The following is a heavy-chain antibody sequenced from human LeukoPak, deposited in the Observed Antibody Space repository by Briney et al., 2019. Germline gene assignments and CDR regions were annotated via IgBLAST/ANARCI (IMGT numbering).Heavy chain of an antibody. V-gene: IGHV4-34*01. CDR3: VLSGETPAPTDY. CDR2: INHSGST. J-gene: IGHJ4*02. CDR1: GGSFSGYY. D-gene: IGHD3-16*01. Sequence: SETLSLTCAVYGGSFSGYYWSWIRQPPGKGLEWIGEINHSGSTNYNPSLKSRVTISVDTSKNQFSLKLSSVTAADTAVYYCVLSGETPAPTDYWGQGTLVTVSS.